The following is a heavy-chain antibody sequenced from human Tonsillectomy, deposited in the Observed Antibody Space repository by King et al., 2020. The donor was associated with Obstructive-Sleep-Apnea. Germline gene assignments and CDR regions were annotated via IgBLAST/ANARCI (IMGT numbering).Heavy chain of an antibody. J-gene: IGHJ4*02. D-gene: IGHD6-13*01. Sequence: VQLQESGPGLVKPSQTLSLTCAVSGGSISSGGYSWSWIRQPPGKGLEWIGYIYYSGSTYYNPSLKSRVTISVDSSKNQFSLKLSSVTAADTAVYYCARGVSSSWYFDYWGQGTLVTVSS. V-gene: IGHV4-30-4*07. CDR1: GGSISSGGYS. CDR2: IYYSGST. CDR3: ARGVSSSWYFDY.